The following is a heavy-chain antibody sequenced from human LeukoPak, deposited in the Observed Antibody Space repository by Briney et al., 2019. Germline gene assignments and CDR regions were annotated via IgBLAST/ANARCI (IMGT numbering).Heavy chain of an antibody. J-gene: IGHJ3*02. D-gene: IGHD4-23*01. CDR3: ARGRDYGGDSVRAFDI. V-gene: IGHV3-7*01. CDR1: GFTFTNFW. CDR2: IKQGGSRQ. Sequence: GGSLRLSCTASGFTFTNFWMNWVRQAPGKGLEWVANIKQGGSRQSYVGSVTGRFTISRDNAKNSLYLQMNSLRAEDTAVYYCARGRDYGGDSVRAFDIWGQGTMVTVSS.